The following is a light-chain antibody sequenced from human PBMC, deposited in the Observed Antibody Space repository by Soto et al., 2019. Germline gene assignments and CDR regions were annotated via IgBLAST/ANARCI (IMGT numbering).Light chain of an antibody. J-gene: IGKJ1*01. CDR1: QSVSGW. CDR3: QQYETFSGT. Sequence: QMNQSPSTVSASDGDTVTVTCRASQSVSGWLAWYQQKPGEAPKLLISKASTLESGVPSRFSGSGSGTKFTLTIASLQPDDFATYYCQQYETFSGTFGPGTMV. V-gene: IGKV1-5*03. CDR2: KAS.